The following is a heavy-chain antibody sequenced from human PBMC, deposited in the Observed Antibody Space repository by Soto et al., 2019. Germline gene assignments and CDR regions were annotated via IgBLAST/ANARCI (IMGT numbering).Heavy chain of an antibody. CDR1: GFSFSTYS. J-gene: IGHJ3*02. V-gene: IGHV3-48*02. CDR2: IRSSDNTR. CDR3: ARDSAYAFDI. Sequence: GGSLRLSCAASGFSFSTYSMNWVRQAPGKGLEWVSYIRSSDNTRSYADSVKGRFTISTDNAKSSLYLQMNSPRDDDTAVYYCARDSAYAFDIWGQGTMVTVSS.